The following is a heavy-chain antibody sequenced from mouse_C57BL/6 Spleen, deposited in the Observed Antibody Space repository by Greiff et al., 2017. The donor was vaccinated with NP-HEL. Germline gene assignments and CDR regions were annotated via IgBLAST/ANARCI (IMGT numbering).Heavy chain of an antibody. CDR1: GFTFSDYG. J-gene: IGHJ4*01. Sequence: EVNLVESGGGLVKPGGSLKLSCAASGFTFSDYGMHWVRQAPEKGLEWVAYISSCSSTIDYADTVKGRFTISRDNAKNTLFLQMTSLRSEDTAMYYCARPGDGYYVGAMDYWGQGTSVTVSS. V-gene: IGHV5-17*01. CDR2: ISSCSSTI. CDR3: ARPGDGYYVGAMDY. D-gene: IGHD2-3*01.